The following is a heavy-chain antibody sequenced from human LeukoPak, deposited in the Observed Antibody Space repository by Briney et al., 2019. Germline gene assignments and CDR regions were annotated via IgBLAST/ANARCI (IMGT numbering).Heavy chain of an antibody. CDR3: ARQAHTVTLYNWFDP. J-gene: IGHJ5*02. Sequence: ASVKVSCKASGYTFTGYYMHWVRQAPGQGLEWMGWTNPNSGGTNYAQKFQGRVTMTRDTPISTAYMELSRLRSDDTAVYYCARQAHTVTLYNWFDPWGQGTLVTVSS. CDR2: TNPNSGGT. D-gene: IGHD4-17*01. CDR1: GYTFTGYY. V-gene: IGHV1-2*02.